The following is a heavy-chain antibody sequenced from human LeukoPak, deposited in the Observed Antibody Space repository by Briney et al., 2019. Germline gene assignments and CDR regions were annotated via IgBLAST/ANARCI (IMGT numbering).Heavy chain of an antibody. Sequence: RTSETLSLTCTVSGGSIRSSYYYWSWIRQTPEKGLEWIGYIYYTGSTNYNPSLKSRVTISVDTSKNQFSLKLSSVTAADTAVYYCARGPNGNYYLFDYWGQGSLVTVSS. CDR2: IYYTGST. CDR1: GGSIRSSYYY. D-gene: IGHD1-26*01. J-gene: IGHJ4*02. V-gene: IGHV4-61*01. CDR3: ARGPNGNYYLFDY.